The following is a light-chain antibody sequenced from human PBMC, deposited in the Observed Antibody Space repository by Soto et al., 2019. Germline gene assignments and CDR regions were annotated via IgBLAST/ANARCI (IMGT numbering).Light chain of an antibody. CDR2: EGN. V-gene: IGLV2-23*01. Sequence: QSALTQPASVSGSPGQSITISCTGTSNDVGKYNFVSWYQQHPGKAPKFMIYEGNKRPLGVSNRFSASKSGNTASLTISGLQAEDEADYYCCSYAGSSSYVFGSGTKVTVL. CDR1: SNDVGKYNF. CDR3: CSYAGSSSYV. J-gene: IGLJ1*01.